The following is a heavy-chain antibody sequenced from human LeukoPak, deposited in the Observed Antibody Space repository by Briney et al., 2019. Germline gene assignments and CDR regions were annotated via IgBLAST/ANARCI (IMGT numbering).Heavy chain of an antibody. CDR3: ARGRRAGAGPPYYYMDV. Sequence: GGSLRLSCAASGFTVRSNYMSWVRQAPGKGLEWVSVIYSGGSTYYADSVKGRFTISRDTSKNTLYLQMDSLRAEDTAVYYCARGRRAGAGPPYYYMDVWGNGTTVTVSS. V-gene: IGHV3-53*01. J-gene: IGHJ6*03. D-gene: IGHD6-13*01. CDR2: IYSGGST. CDR1: GFTVRSNY.